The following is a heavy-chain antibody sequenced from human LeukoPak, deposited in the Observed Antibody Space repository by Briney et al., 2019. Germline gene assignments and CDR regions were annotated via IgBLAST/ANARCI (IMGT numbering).Heavy chain of an antibody. CDR1: AFTFSGYW. Sequence: GGSLRLSCAAYAFTFSGYWMDWVRQVPGKGLVWVSRINSDGSTTTYADSVKGRFTISRGNAKNTLYLQMQSLRAEDTAVYYCGRGRGGIPIVYWGQGSLVTVSS. D-gene: IGHD3-10*01. J-gene: IGHJ4*02. V-gene: IGHV3-74*01. CDR2: INSDGSTT. CDR3: GRGRGGIPIVY.